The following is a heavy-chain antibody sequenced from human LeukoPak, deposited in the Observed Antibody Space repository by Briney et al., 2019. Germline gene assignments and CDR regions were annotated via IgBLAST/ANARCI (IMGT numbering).Heavy chain of an antibody. CDR2: IYYSGSI. J-gene: IGHJ4*02. Sequence: SETLSLTCTVSGASIRSGGYYWSWIRQRPGKGLVWIGYIYYSGSIYYNSTLPSLKSRVTISVDTSKNQFSLELSSVTAADTAVYYCARTSSTTSSIDYWGQGTLVTVSS. CDR3: ARTSSTTSSIDY. V-gene: IGHV4-31*03. CDR1: GASIRSGGYY. D-gene: IGHD2-2*01.